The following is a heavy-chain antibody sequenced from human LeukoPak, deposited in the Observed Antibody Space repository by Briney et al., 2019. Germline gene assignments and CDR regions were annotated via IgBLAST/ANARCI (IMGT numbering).Heavy chain of an antibody. Sequence: PGGSLRLSCAASGFTFSRYWMHWVRQAPGKGLLWVSRINSDGSSTYYADSVKGRFTTSRDNAKNALHLHMNSLTAEDTAVYYCVLDLFSSFAFDIWGQGTMVTVSS. CDR3: VLDLFSSFAFDI. V-gene: IGHV3-74*01. J-gene: IGHJ3*02. D-gene: IGHD3/OR15-3a*01. CDR1: GFTFSRYW. CDR2: INSDGSST.